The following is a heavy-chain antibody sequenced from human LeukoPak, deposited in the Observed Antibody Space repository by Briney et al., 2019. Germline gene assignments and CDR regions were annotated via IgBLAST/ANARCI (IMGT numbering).Heavy chain of an antibody. J-gene: IGHJ3*02. CDR3: AKTSSGWYGPDAFDI. CDR2: ISSSSSYI. D-gene: IGHD6-19*01. Sequence: GGSLRLSCAASGFTFSSYSMNWVRQAPGKGLEWVSSISSSSSYIYYADSVKGRFTISRDNSKNTLYLQMNSLRAEDTAVYYCAKTSSGWYGPDAFDIWGQGTMVTVSS. V-gene: IGHV3-21*04. CDR1: GFTFSSYS.